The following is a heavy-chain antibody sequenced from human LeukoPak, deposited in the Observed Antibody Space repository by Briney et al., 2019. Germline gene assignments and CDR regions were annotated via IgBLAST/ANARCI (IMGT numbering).Heavy chain of an antibody. CDR2: ISGGGGST. J-gene: IGHJ4*02. CDR1: GFTLSSCA. Sequence: GGSLRLSCAASGFTLSSCAMSWVRQAPGKGLEWVSGISGGGGSTNYADSVKGRFTISRDNSKNTFYLQMDSLRAEDTAVYYCAKDSGWYWGQGTLVTVSS. V-gene: IGHV3-23*01. D-gene: IGHD6-19*01. CDR3: AKDSGWY.